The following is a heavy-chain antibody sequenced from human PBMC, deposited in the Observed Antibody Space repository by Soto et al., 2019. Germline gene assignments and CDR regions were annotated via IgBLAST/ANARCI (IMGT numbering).Heavy chain of an antibody. CDR1: GGSFSGYY. D-gene: IGHD6-6*01. J-gene: IGHJ4*02. Sequence: SDTLSLTCAVYGGSFSGYYWSWIRQPPGKGLEWIGEINHSGSTNYNPSLKSRVTISVDTSKNQFSLKLSSVTAADTAVYYCARGLEARPDVDYWGQGTLV. V-gene: IGHV4-34*01. CDR3: ARGLEARPDVDY. CDR2: INHSGST.